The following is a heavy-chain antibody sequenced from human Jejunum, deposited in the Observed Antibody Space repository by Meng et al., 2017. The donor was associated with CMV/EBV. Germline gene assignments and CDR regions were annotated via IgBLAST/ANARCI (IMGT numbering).Heavy chain of an antibody. D-gene: IGHD3-22*01. CDR3: ARENSRGDPNSFDP. CDR1: GDSVDNTTYG. V-gene: IGHV4-31*02. J-gene: IGHJ5*02. CDR2: VYYNRNT. Sequence: SGDSVDNTTYGGTWIRPPPGRSMEWIGYVYYNRNTHYSPSLKGRVLISIDTSKNEFSLKMTSVTAADTAKYYCARENSRGDPNSFDPWGQGTLVTVSS.